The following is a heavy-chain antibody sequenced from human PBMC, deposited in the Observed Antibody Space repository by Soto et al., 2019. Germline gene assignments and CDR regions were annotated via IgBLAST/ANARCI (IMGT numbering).Heavy chain of an antibody. D-gene: IGHD2-2*01. Sequence: GSLRLSCAASGFTFSSYWMHWVRQAPGKGLVWVSHINSDGSDTTYADSVKGRFTISRDNAKNMLYLQMNSLRAEDTAVYYCAVVPAANGHYGMDVWGQGTTVTVSS. V-gene: IGHV3-74*01. J-gene: IGHJ6*02. CDR3: AVVPAANGHYGMDV. CDR2: INSDGSDT. CDR1: GFTFSSYW.